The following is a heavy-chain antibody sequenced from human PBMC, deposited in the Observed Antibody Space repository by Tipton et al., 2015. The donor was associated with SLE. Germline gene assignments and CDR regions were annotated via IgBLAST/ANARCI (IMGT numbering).Heavy chain of an antibody. J-gene: IGHJ4*02. D-gene: IGHD4-17*01. V-gene: IGHV4-59*11. CDR2: IYYSGNT. Sequence: TLSLTCTVSGGSISSHYWSWIRQPPGKGLEWIGYIYYSGNTNHSPSLKSRVTISVDTSKNQFSLKLTSVTAADTAVYYCARGYGDTGCWGQGTLVTVSS. CDR1: GGSISSHY. CDR3: ARGYGDTGC.